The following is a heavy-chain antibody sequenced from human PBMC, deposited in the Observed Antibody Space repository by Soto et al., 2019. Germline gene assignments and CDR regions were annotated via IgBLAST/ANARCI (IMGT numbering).Heavy chain of an antibody. CDR3: ATNYGSGSTHFDN. Sequence: QVQLVQSGAEVKTPGSSVKVSCTASGDTFNFYTLSWVRQAPGQGLEWMGRIIPMLGMSNYAQKFQGRVRXXXDXXTRTVYMVLSGLRSEDTALYYCATNYGSGSTHFDNWGQGTLVTVSS. J-gene: IGHJ4*02. CDR1: GDTFNFYT. CDR2: IIPMLGMS. D-gene: IGHD3-10*01. V-gene: IGHV1-69*02.